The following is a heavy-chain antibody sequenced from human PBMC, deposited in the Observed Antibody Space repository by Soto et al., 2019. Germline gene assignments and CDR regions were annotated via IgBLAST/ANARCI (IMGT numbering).Heavy chain of an antibody. Sequence: SETLSLTCTVSNGSGSSGNYLWSWIRQPPGKGLEWIGNMYYSGSTNNKSSLKSRVTISVDTSKNQFSLKLSSVTAADTAVYYCARLYSSSWYVDYWGQGTLVTVSS. D-gene: IGHD6-13*01. CDR1: NGSGSSGNYL. V-gene: IGHV4-61*01. J-gene: IGHJ4*02. CDR2: MYYSGST. CDR3: ARLYSSSWYVDY.